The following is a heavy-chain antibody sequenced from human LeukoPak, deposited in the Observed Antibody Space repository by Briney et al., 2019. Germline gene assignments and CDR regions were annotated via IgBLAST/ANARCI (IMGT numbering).Heavy chain of an antibody. CDR2: INGNGGRT. V-gene: IGHV3-20*04. CDR3: ARGFDWQLATGWYYFDY. CDR1: GFTFDDYG. J-gene: IGHJ4*02. Sequence: GGSLRLSCAASGFTFDDYGMSWVRQAPGKGLEWVSGINGNGGRTEYADSVKGRFTISRDNAKRSRYMQMNRLRAEDTAFYYCARGFDWQLATGWYYFDYWGQGTLVTVSS. D-gene: IGHD6-6*01.